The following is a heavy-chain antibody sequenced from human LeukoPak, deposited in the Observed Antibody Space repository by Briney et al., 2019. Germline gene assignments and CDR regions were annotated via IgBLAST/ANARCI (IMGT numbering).Heavy chain of an antibody. CDR2: INHSGST. D-gene: IGHD6-13*01. CDR3: ARGFSPRRLYIAAASYYFDY. CDR1: GGSFSGYY. Sequence: PSETLSPTCAVYGGSFSGYYWSWIRQPPGKGLEWIGEINHSGSTNYNPSLKSRVTISVDTSKKQFSLKLSSVTAADTAVYYCARGFSPRRLYIAAASYYFDYWGQGTLVTVSS. J-gene: IGHJ4*02. V-gene: IGHV4-34*01.